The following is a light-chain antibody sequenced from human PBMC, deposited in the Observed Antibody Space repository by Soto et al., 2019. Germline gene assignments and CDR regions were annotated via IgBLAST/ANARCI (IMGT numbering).Light chain of an antibody. V-gene: IGLV6-57*03. CDR2: EDN. Sequence: NFMVTQPHSVSESPGKTVTISCTRSSGSIASNYVQWYQQRPGSAPTTVIYEDNQRPSGVPDRFSGSIDSSSNSASLTISGLKTEDEADYYCQSYDSSAVVFGGGTKLTVL. CDR3: QSYDSSAVV. J-gene: IGLJ2*01. CDR1: SGSIASNY.